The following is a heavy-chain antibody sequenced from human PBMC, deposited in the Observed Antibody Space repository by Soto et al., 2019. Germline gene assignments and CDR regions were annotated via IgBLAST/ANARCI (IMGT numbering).Heavy chain of an antibody. V-gene: IGHV2-26*01. CDR1: GFSLSNAIMG. CDR2: IFSNDEK. D-gene: IGHD3-16*01. Sequence: QVTLKESGPVLVKPTETLTLTCTVSGFSLSNAIMGVSWIRQPPGKALEWLAHIFSNDEKSYSTSLKSRLTISNDTSKSQVVLSMTNRDPVDTATYYGARIHGGRGGDYWGQGTLVTVSS. J-gene: IGHJ4*02. CDR3: ARIHGGRGGDY.